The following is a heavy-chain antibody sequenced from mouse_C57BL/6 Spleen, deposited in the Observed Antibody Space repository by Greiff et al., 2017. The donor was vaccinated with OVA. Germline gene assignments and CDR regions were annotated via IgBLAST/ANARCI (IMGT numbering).Heavy chain of an antibody. CDR1: GFTFSDYG. CDR3: ASGTGDFDY. CDR2: ISSGSSTI. V-gene: IGHV5-17*01. J-gene: IGHJ2*01. D-gene: IGHD4-1*01. Sequence: DVMLVESGGGLVKPGGSLKLSCAASGFTFSDYGMHWVRQAPEKGLEWVAYISSGSSTIYYADTVKGRFTISRDNAKNTLFLQMTSLRSEDTAMYYCASGTGDFDYWGQGTTLTVSS.